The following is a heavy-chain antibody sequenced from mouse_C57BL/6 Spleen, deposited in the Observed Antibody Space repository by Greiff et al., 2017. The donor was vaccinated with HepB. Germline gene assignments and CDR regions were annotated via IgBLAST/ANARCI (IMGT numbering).Heavy chain of an antibody. J-gene: IGHJ2*01. CDR2: ISSGSSTI. Sequence: EVHLVESGGGLVKPGGSLKLSCAASGFTFSDYGMHWVRQAPEKGLEWVAYISSGSSTIYYADTVKGRFTISRDNAKNTLFLQMTSLRSEDTAMYYCAKSYGNYGYFDYWGQGTTLTVSS. CDR1: GFTFSDYG. D-gene: IGHD2-1*01. V-gene: IGHV5-17*01. CDR3: AKSYGNYGYFDY.